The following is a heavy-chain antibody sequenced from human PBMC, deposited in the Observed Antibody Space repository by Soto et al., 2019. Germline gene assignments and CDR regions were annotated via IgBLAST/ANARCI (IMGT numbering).Heavy chain of an antibody. Sequence: QVQLVESGGGVVQPGGSLRLSCTTSGFTFNTYGMHWVRQAPGKGLEWVAIIWYDGSNKYYADSVKGRFTISRDNSKNTLYLQMHSRRAEDTALYYCARADCTGAYCYSWPFNYGVDVWGQGTTVTVSS. CDR3: ARADCTGAYCYSWPFNYGVDV. J-gene: IGHJ6*02. CDR1: GFTFNTYG. D-gene: IGHD2-15*01. CDR2: IWYDGSNK. V-gene: IGHV3-33*08.